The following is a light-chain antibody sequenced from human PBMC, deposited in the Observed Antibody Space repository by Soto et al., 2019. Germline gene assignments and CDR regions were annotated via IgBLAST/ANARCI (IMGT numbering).Light chain of an antibody. CDR1: QSVSGRY. CDR3: QQYGGSPLT. Sequence: EIVLTQSPDTLSLSPGEGVTLSCRASQSVSGRYLAWYQHKPGLAPRLLIYGASTRATGTPDRFSGSGSGTDFTLTISRLESEDFAVYFCQQYGGSPLTFGQGTRLEIK. J-gene: IGKJ5*01. CDR2: GAS. V-gene: IGKV3-20*01.